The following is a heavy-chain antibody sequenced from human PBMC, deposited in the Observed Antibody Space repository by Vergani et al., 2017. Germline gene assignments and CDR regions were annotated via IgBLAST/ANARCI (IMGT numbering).Heavy chain of an antibody. CDR2: TWYDGNNK. Sequence: QVQLVESGGGVVQPGRSLRLSCAASGFTFNQYGMHWVRQAPGKGLEWVAVTWYDGNNKQYADSVKGRFTISRDNSKSTMYLQMNNLRDEDTGGYYCARELRLLYNRFDPWGQGTLVTVSS. V-gene: IGHV3-33*01. CDR3: ARELRLLYNRFDP. CDR1: GFTFNQYG. D-gene: IGHD1-14*01. J-gene: IGHJ5*02.